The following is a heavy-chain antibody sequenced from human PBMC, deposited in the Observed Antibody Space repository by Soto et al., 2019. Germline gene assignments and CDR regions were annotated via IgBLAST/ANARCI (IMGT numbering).Heavy chain of an antibody. J-gene: IGHJ3*02. D-gene: IGHD4-17*01. Sequence: QVQLVQSGAEVKKPGASVKVSCKASGYTFTSYGISWVRQAPGQGLEWMGWISAYNGNTNHAQKLQGRVTMTTDTSXSXAYTELRSLRSDDTAVYYCARDLCYGAYEGACAFDIWGQGTMVTVSS. V-gene: IGHV1-18*01. CDR1: GYTFTSYG. CDR2: ISAYNGNT. CDR3: ARDLCYGAYEGACAFDI.